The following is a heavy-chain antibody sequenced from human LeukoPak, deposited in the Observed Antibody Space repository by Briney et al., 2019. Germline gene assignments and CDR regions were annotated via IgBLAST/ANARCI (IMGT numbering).Heavy chain of an antibody. CDR3: ARTADMYSSGWYYFDY. Sequence: ASVKVSCKASGYTFTSYGISWVRQARGQGLEWMGWISAYNGNTNYAQKLQGRVTMTTDTSTSTAYMELRSLRSDDTAVYYCARTADMYSSGWYYFDYWGQGTLVTVSS. D-gene: IGHD6-19*01. V-gene: IGHV1-18*01. CDR2: ISAYNGNT. J-gene: IGHJ4*02. CDR1: GYTFTSYG.